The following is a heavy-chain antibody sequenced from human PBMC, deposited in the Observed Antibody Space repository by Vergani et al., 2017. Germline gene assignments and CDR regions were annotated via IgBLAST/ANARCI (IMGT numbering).Heavy chain of an antibody. CDR2: IYSTGST. CDR3: TRHWAVVAANNWFDP. J-gene: IGHJ5*02. V-gene: IGHV4-59*08. D-gene: IGHD2-15*01. CDR1: GGSFNTYY. Sequence: QVQLPESGPGLVKPSQTLSLPCPVSGGSFNTYYWSWIRPSPGKGLEWIGYIYSTGSTNYNPSLNSRVTMSVDTSKNQFSLKLSSVTAADTAVYYCTRHWAVVAANNWFDPWGQGTLVTVSS.